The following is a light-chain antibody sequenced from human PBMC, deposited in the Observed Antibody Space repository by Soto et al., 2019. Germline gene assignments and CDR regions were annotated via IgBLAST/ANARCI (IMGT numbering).Light chain of an antibody. CDR2: DAS. CDR3: HQYNSYRT. Sequence: DSQRTKYTDTLSASLGDRVAVTFRASQSISSWLAWYQQKPGKAPKLLIYDASSLESGVPSRFSGSGSGTEFTLTISCLQPDDFATYYCHQYNSYRTFGQGTKV. CDR1: QSISSW. J-gene: IGKJ1*01. V-gene: IGKV1-5*01.